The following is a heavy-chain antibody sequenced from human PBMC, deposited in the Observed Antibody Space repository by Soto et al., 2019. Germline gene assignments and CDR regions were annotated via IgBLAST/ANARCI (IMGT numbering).Heavy chain of an antibody. CDR3: ARDLGPPRMSSTSCCDFDY. D-gene: IGHD2-2*01. CDR1: GGSFSGYY. CDR2: INHSGST. Sequence: QVQLQQWGAGLLKPSETLSLTCAVYGGSFSGYYWSWIRQPPGKGLEWIGEINHSGSTNYNPSLKSRVTISVDTSKNQFSLKLNSVTAADTAVYYCARDLGPPRMSSTSCCDFDYWGQGTLVTVSS. J-gene: IGHJ4*02. V-gene: IGHV4-34*01.